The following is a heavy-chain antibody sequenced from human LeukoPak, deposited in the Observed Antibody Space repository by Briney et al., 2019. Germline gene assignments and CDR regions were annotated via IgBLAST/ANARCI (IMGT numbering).Heavy chain of an antibody. CDR1: GYSISSGYY. Sequence: PSETLSLTCIVSGYSISSGYYWGWIRQPPGKGLEWIGMIHHSGSTYYNPSLKSRVTISGDTSKNQFSLKLISVTAADTAVYYCAREFRGGAHDYWGQGTLVTVSS. CDR3: AREFRGGAHDY. V-gene: IGHV4-38-2*02. CDR2: IHHSGST. J-gene: IGHJ4*02. D-gene: IGHD2-21*01.